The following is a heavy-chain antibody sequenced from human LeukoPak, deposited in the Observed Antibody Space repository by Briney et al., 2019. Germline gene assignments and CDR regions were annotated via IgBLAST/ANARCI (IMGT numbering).Heavy chain of an antibody. D-gene: IGHD3-16*01. V-gene: IGHV4-4*07. Sequence: SETLSLTCSVSGGSLSGYHWTWIRQPAGKGLEWIGRIYTNGNTNFNSSLRGRITMSVDTSKNQFSLNLNSVTAADTAVYYCARDVIIRSGGIATTSYFDYWGQGALVTVPA. CDR2: IYTNGNT. CDR1: GGSLSGYH. J-gene: IGHJ4*02. CDR3: ARDVIIRSGGIATTSYFDY.